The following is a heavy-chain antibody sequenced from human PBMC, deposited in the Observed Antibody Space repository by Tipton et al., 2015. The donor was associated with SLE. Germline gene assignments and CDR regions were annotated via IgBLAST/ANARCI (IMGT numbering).Heavy chain of an antibody. Sequence: TLSLTCAVYGGSFSGYYWSWIRQPPGKGLEWIGEINHSGSTNYNPSLKSRVTMSVDTSKNQFSLKLSSVTAADTAVYYCARWGYYDSSGYYSFDNWFEPWGQGTLVTVSS. V-gene: IGHV4-34*01. CDR3: ARWGYYDSSGYYSFDNWFEP. D-gene: IGHD3-22*01. J-gene: IGHJ5*02. CDR1: GGSFSGYY. CDR2: INHSGST.